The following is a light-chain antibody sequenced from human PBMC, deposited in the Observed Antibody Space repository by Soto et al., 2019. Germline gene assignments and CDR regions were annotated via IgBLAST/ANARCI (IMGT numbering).Light chain of an antibody. Sequence: DIVMTQTPLSSPVTLGQPASISCRSSQSLVDSDGNTHLSWLQQRPGQPPRLLVYKISNRFSGVPDRFRGGGAGTDFTLTIRRVEAEDVGLYYCLQPAPFPRTCGQGTKVEIK. J-gene: IGKJ1*01. CDR2: KIS. CDR3: LQPAPFPRT. CDR1: QSLVDSDGNTH. V-gene: IGKV2-24*01.